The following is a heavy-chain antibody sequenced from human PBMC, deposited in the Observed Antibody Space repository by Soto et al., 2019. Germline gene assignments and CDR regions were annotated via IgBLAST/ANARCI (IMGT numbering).Heavy chain of an antibody. CDR3: AREGFDHRTDY. CDR1: GGSISSPNW. CDR2: MYPSGSS. J-gene: IGHJ4*02. Sequence: QVQLQESGPGLVKPSETLSLTCAVSGGSISSPNWWSWYRQPPGKGLEWIGEMYPSGSSNRNPSLNSRVTISLDTYKNHFSLKLTSLTGADTAMCYCAREGFDHRTDYWGQGIPVTVSS. V-gene: IGHV4-4*02.